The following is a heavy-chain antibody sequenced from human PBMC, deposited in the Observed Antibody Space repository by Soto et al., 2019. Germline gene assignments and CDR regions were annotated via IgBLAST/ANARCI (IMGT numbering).Heavy chain of an antibody. J-gene: IGHJ4*02. D-gene: IGHD7-27*01. V-gene: IGHV3-30*03. CDR3: VTALYTGVPLGGAEFDH. Sequence: QVVLVESGGGVVQPGSSLRLSCGASGFTFSNYGMHWVRQAPGKGLEWVATIKSDGSMTYYSDSVKGRFTISRDNSKNTLFLQLNSLTADDTASYFCVTALYTGVPLGGAEFDHWGQGSLVTVSS. CDR1: GFTFSNYG. CDR2: IKSDGSMT.